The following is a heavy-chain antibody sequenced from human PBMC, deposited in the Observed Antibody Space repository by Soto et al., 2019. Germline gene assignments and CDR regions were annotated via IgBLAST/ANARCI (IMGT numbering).Heavy chain of an antibody. CDR3: ATAPVYSSPSRCDY. CDR2: FDPEDGAT. Sequence: GASVKVSCKVSGYTLTELSMPWVRQAPGKGLEWMGGFDPEDGATIYAQKFQGRVTMTEDTSTDTAYMELSSLRSEDTAVYYCATAPVYSSPSRCDYWGQGTLVTVSS. CDR1: GYTLTELS. D-gene: IGHD6-13*01. V-gene: IGHV1-24*01. J-gene: IGHJ4*02.